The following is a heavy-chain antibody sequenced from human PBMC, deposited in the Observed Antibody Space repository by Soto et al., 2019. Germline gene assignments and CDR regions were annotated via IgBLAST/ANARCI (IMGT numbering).Heavy chain of an antibody. D-gene: IGHD3-10*01. J-gene: IGHJ3*01. CDR1: GFSFSSYW. Sequence: EVQLVESGGGLVQPGGSLRLSCADSGFSFSSYWMHWVRQGPGKGLVWVSRISPDGSSTNYADSVNGRFTIFRDNAKNTLYLQMNSRRAEDTAVYYCARSPGGYYIEWGQGTMVTVSS. CDR2: ISPDGSST. CDR3: ARSPGGYYIE. V-gene: IGHV3-74*01.